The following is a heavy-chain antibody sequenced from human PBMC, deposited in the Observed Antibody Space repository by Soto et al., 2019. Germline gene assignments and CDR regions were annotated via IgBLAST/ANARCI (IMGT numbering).Heavy chain of an antibody. CDR3: ASGSYYYGSGSYDY. Sequence: LSLTCTVSGGSVSSGSYYWSWIRQPPGKGLEWIGYIYYSGSTNYNPSLKSRVTISVDTSKNQFSLKLSSVTAADTAVYYCASGSYYYGSGSYDYWGQGXLVTVYS. CDR1: GGSVSSGSYY. V-gene: IGHV4-61*01. J-gene: IGHJ4*02. CDR2: IYYSGST. D-gene: IGHD3-10*01.